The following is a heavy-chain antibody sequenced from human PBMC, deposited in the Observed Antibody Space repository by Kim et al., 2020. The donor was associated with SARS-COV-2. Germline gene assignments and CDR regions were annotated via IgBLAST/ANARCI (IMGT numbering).Heavy chain of an antibody. CDR1: GGSFSGYY. D-gene: IGHD3-22*01. Sequence: SETLSLTCAVYGGSFSGYYWSWIRQPPGKGLEWIGEINHSGSTNYNPSLKSRVTISVDTSKNQFSLKLSSVTAADTAVYYCARDYYDSSGYDYWGQGTLVTVSS. CDR2: INHSGST. CDR3: ARDYYDSSGYDY. J-gene: IGHJ4*02. V-gene: IGHV4-34*01.